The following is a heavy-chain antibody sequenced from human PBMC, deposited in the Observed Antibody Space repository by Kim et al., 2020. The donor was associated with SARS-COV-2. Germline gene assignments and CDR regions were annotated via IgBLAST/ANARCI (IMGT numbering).Heavy chain of an antibody. J-gene: IGHJ4*02. V-gene: IGHV4-59*13. CDR3: ARAPWLLPDY. CDR2: IYYSGST. CDR1: GGSITNYF. Sequence: SETLSLTCTVSGGSITNYFWSWIRQPPGKGLEWIGHIYYSGSTNYNPSLKSRVTISVDTSKIQFSLKLSSVTAADTAVYYCARAPWLLPDYWGQGTLVTVSS. D-gene: IGHD2-15*01.